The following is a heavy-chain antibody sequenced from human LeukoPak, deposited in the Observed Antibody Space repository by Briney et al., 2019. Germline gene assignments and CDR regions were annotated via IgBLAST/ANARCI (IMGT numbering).Heavy chain of an antibody. CDR2: ISSSSSTI. V-gene: IGHV3-48*02. CDR1: GFPSSSYS. J-gene: IGHJ1*01. Sequence: RGSLPLWCAASGFPSSSYSVNWVRQAPGKGLEWVSYISSSSSTIYYADSVKGRFTISRDHAKNSLYLQMNSLRDEDTAVYYCARGVSRICDNWGGGTVVSVSS. CDR3: ARGVSRICDN. D-gene: IGHD2/OR15-2a*01.